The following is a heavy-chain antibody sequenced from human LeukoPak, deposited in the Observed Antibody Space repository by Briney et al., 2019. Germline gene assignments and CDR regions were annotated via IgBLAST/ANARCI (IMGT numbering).Heavy chain of an antibody. CDR1: GFTFSSYA. V-gene: IGHV3-30-3*01. CDR2: TSYDGSNK. CDR3: ARPYYYDSSGYYYLWDY. D-gene: IGHD3-22*01. Sequence: PGGSLRLSCAASGFTFSSYAMSWVRQAPGKGVGWVAVTSYDGSNKYYADSVKGRFTISRDNSKNTLYLQMNSLRAEDTAVYYCARPYYYDSSGYYYLWDYWGQGTLVTVSS. J-gene: IGHJ4*02.